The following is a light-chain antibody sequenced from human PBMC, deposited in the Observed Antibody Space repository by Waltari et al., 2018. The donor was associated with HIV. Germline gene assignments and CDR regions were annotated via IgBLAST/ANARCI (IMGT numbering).Light chain of an antibody. Sequence: QSALTQPASVSGSLGQSITFSCTGTSSDIGGYDYVSWYQQHPGEAPKIIIYDVTNRPSGISDRFSGSKSGDTASLTISGLQAEDEADYYCTSFTPTTAWVFGGGTKLTVL. CDR3: TSFTPTTAWV. CDR2: DVT. J-gene: IGLJ3*02. V-gene: IGLV2-14*03. CDR1: SSDIGGYDY.